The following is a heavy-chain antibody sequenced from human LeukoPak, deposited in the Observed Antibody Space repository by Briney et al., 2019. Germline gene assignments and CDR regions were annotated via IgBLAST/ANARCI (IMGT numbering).Heavy chain of an antibody. J-gene: IGHJ6*02. D-gene: IGHD3-3*01. Sequence: GASVKVSCKASGYTFTSYGISWVRQAPGQGLEWMGWISAYNGNTNYAQKLQGRVTMTTDTSTSTAYMELRSLRSDDTAVYYCARDRPPGDFWGVYWYYYYGREVWGQGTTVTVSS. V-gene: IGHV1-18*01. CDR2: ISAYNGNT. CDR1: GYTFTSYG. CDR3: ARDRPPGDFWGVYWYYYYGREV.